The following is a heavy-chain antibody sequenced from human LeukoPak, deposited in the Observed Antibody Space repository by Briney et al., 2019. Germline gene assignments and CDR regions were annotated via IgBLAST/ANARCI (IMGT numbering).Heavy chain of an antibody. CDR1: GGTFSSYA. CDR2: IIPIFGTA. V-gene: IGHV1-69*05. D-gene: IGHD7-27*01. J-gene: IGHJ4*02. CDR3: AHHPKWGYYFDY. Sequence: ASVKASCKASGGTFSSYAISWVRQAPGQGLEWMGGIIPIFGTANYAQKFQGRVTITTDESTSTAYMELSSLRSEDTAVYYCAHHPKWGYYFDYWGQGTLVTVPS.